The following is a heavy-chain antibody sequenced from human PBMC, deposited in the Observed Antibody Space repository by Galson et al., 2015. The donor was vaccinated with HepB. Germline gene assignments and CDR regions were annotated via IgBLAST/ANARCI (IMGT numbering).Heavy chain of an antibody. CDR2: FDPEDGET. Sequence: SVKVSCKVSGYTLTESSMHWVRQAPGKGLEWMGGFDPEDGETIYAQKFQGRVTMTEDTSTDTAYMELSSLRSEDTAVYYCATGSFTYYDFWSGPTQYYYYGMDVWGQGTTVTVSS. D-gene: IGHD3-3*01. J-gene: IGHJ6*02. V-gene: IGHV1-24*01. CDR1: GYTLTESS. CDR3: ATGSFTYYDFWSGPTQYYYYGMDV.